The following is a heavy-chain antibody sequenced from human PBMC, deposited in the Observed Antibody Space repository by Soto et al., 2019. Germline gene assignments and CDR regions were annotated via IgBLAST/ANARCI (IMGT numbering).Heavy chain of an antibody. Sequence: QMQLVGSGGGVVQPGTSLRLSCAASGFPFSNYGIHWVRQAPGKGLEWVAIIWTDGNNKYYADSVKGRFTISRDNSKNTIYLQMNSLIVEDTAVDYCARDRWGYCGGTSCAYMDVWGKGTTVTVSS. CDR2: IWTDGNNK. V-gene: IGHV3-33*01. CDR3: ARDRWGYCGGTSCAYMDV. D-gene: IGHD2-2*01. CDR1: GFPFSNYG. J-gene: IGHJ6*04.